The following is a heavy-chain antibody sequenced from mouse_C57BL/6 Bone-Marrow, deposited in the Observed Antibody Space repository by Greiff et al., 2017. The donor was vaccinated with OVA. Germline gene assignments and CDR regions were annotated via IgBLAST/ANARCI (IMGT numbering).Heavy chain of an antibody. CDR1: GFTFSNYW. Sequence: EVKVEESGGGLVQPGGSMKLSCVASGFTFSNYWMNWVRQSPEKGLEWVAQIRLKSDNYATHYAESVKGRFTISSDDSKSSFDLQMNNLRAEDTGIYYCTGLGGRYFDVWGTGTTVTVSS. J-gene: IGHJ1*03. V-gene: IGHV6-3*01. D-gene: IGHD3-3*01. CDR3: TGLGGRYFDV. CDR2: IRLKSDNYAT.